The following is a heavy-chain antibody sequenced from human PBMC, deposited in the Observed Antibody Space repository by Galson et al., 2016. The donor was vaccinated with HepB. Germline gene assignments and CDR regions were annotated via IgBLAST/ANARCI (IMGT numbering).Heavy chain of an antibody. D-gene: IGHD1-1*01. J-gene: IGHJ4*02. CDR1: GFTLSSFG. Sequence: SLRLSCAASGFTLSSFGMHWVRQAPGKGLEWVALIWSDGSNKYNADSVKGRSTISRDNSKNTLYLQMNSLSVDDTAVYYCARGGRNDVFDYWGQGTLVTVSS. CDR2: IWSDGSNK. V-gene: IGHV3-33*01. CDR3: ARGGRNDVFDY.